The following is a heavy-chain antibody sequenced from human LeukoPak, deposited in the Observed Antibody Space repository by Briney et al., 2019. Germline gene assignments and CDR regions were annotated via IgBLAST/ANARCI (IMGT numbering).Heavy chain of an antibody. CDR1: GFTFSSYA. Sequence: GGSLRLSCAASGFTFSSYAMSWVRQASGKGLEWVGRIRSKANNYATAYAASMKGRFTISRDDSKNTAYLQMNSLKTEDTAVYYCTRHSHDSSAGWFDPWGQGTLVTVSS. V-gene: IGHV3-73*01. CDR2: IRSKANNYAT. J-gene: IGHJ5*02. CDR3: TRHSHDSSAGWFDP. D-gene: IGHD3-22*01.